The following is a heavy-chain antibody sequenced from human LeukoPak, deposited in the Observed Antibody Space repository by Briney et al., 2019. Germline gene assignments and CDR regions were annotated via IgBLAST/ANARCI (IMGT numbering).Heavy chain of an antibody. V-gene: IGHV3-53*01. Sequence: PGGSLRLSCTVSGFTVSSNSMSWVRQAPGKGLEWVSFIYSDNTHYSDSVKGRFTISRDNSKNTLYLQMNSLRAEDTAVYYCAKDPIDWGTIYFDYWGQGTLVTVSS. CDR3: AKDPIDWGTIYFDY. D-gene: IGHD3-9*01. J-gene: IGHJ4*02. CDR2: IYSDNT. CDR1: GFTVSSNS.